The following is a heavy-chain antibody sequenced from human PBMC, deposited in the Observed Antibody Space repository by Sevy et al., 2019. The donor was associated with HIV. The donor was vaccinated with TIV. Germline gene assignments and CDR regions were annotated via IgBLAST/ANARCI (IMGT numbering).Heavy chain of an antibody. CDR2: IRNKANSYTT. D-gene: IGHD2-21*01. V-gene: IGHV3-72*01. CDR3: ARVMRRILWWSLDS. Sequence: GGSLRLSCAASGFTFSGYYMDWVRQAPGKGLEWVGRIRNKANSYTTEFAASVKGRFTISRDDSKNSLYLQMHSLKTADTAVYYCARVMRRILWWSLDSWGQGTLVTVSS. J-gene: IGHJ4*02. CDR1: GFTFSGYY.